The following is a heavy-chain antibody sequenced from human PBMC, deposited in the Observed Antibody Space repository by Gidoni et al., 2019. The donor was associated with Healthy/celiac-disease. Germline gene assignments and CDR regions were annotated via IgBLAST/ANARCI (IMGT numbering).Heavy chain of an antibody. V-gene: IGHV3-23*01. CDR2: ISGSGGST. D-gene: IGHD3-3*02. J-gene: IGHJ4*02. Sequence: EVQLLESGGGLVQPGGSLRLSCAASGFTFSSYAMSWVRQAPGKGLEWVSAISGSGGSTYYADSVKGRFTISRDNSKNTLYLQMNSLRAEDTAVYYCAKDGLAFLEWLLYVGYFDYWGQGTLVTVSS. CDR1: GFTFSSYA. CDR3: AKDGLAFLEWLLYVGYFDY.